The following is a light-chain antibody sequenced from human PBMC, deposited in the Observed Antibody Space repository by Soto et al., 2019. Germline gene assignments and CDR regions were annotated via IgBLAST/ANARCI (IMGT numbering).Light chain of an antibody. J-gene: IGLJ2*01. CDR1: SGDVGGYNF. Sequence: QSALTQPRSVSGSPGQSVTISCTGTSGDVGGYNFVSWYQQYPGKVPTLVIFDVSHRPSGVPDRFSGSKSGNTASLTISGLQAEDEADYYCCSYGGSYTWVFGGGTKVTVL. V-gene: IGLV2-11*01. CDR3: CSYGGSYTWV. CDR2: DVS.